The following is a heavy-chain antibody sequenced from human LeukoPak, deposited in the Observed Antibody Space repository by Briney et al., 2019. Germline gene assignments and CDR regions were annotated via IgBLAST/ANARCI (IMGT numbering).Heavy chain of an antibody. V-gene: IGHV3-23*01. D-gene: IGHD3-10*01. Sequence: GGSLRLSCAASGFAFDIYPMPWVRQPPGKGLEWVSGIRAGGSSTYYADSVKGRFTISRDNSKNTVYLQMNSLRAEDTAVYYCARIGSGSYGVDPWGQGTLVTVSS. J-gene: IGHJ5*02. CDR2: IRAGGSST. CDR3: ARIGSGSYGVDP. CDR1: GFAFDIYP.